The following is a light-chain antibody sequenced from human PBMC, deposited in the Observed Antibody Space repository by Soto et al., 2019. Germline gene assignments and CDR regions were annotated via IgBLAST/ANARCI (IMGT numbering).Light chain of an antibody. V-gene: IGKV1-39*01. J-gene: IGKJ2*01. Sequence: DIQVTQSPSSLSASVGDRVTITCRASQNIFTYLNWYQQRPGQGPDLLIYATSNLQSGVRSRFTRSGYGTDFTLTITRLQPEDLATYYCQNSCSSPTFA. CDR2: ATS. CDR3: QNSCSSPT. CDR1: QNIFTY.